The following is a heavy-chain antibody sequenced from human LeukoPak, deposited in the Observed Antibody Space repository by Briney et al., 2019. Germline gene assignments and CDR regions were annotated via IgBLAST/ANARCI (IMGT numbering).Heavy chain of an antibody. CDR2: INHSGST. J-gene: IGHJ5*02. CDR1: GGSFSGYY. V-gene: IGHV4-34*01. CDR3: ARKRSIAVAGRPPYNWFDP. Sequence: SETLSLTCAVYGGSFSGYYWSWIRQPPGKGLEWIGEINHSGSTNYNPSLKSRVTISVDTSKNQFSPKLSSVTAADTAVYYCARKRSIAVAGRPPYNWFDPWGQGTLVTVSS. D-gene: IGHD6-19*01.